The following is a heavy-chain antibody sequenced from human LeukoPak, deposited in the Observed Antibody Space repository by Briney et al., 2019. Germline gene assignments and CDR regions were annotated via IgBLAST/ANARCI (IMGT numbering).Heavy chain of an antibody. CDR3: AREGVRAAAGTGGVPCCPHLEPTPYYYYGMDV. J-gene: IGHJ6*02. CDR2: IIPIFGTA. D-gene: IGHD6-13*01. V-gene: IGHV1-69*13. Sequence: ASVKVSCKASGYTFTSYGISWVRQAPGQGLEWMGGIIPIFGTANYAQKFQGRVTITADESTSTAYMELSSLRSEDTAVYYCAREGVRAAAGTGGVPCCPHLEPTPYYYYGMDVWGQGTTVTVSS. CDR1: GYTFTSYG.